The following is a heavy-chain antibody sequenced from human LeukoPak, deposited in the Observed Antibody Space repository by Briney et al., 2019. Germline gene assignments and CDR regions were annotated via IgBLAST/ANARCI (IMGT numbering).Heavy chain of an antibody. Sequence: AGGSLRLSCAASGFTVSSNYMSWVRQAPGKGLEWVSVIYSGGSTYYADSVKGRFTISRDNSKNTLHLQMNSLRAEDTAVYYCATGSGYDHLFEYYFDYWGQGTLVTVSS. CDR1: GFTVSSNY. CDR2: IYSGGST. D-gene: IGHD5-12*01. J-gene: IGHJ4*02. V-gene: IGHV3-53*01. CDR3: ATGSGYDHLFEYYFDY.